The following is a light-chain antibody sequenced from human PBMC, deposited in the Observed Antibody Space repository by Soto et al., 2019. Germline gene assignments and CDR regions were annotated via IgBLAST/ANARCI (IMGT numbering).Light chain of an antibody. J-gene: IGKJ4*01. CDR3: QQFNSYPLT. CDR1: QGISNA. Sequence: AIQLTQSPSSLSASIGDRVSITCRASQGISNALAWYQHKSGKAPKSLIYDASSLESGVPSRFSGSGSGTDFTLTISSLQAEDFATYYCQQFNSYPLTFGRGTKVEIK. CDR2: DAS. V-gene: IGKV1-13*02.